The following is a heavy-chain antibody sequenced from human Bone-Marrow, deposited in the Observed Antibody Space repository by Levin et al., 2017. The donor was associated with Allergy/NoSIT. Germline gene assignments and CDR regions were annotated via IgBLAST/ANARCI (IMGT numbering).Heavy chain of an antibody. Sequence: LSLTCAASGFTFRSYSMNWVRQAPGKGLEWVSSISSSSSYIYYADSVKGRFTISRDNAKNSLYLQMNSLRAEDTAVYYCARDACSGGSCYSFSSDYWGQGTLVTVSS. CDR1: GFTFRSYS. J-gene: IGHJ4*02. V-gene: IGHV3-21*01. CDR3: ARDACSGGSCYSFSSDY. D-gene: IGHD2-15*01. CDR2: ISSSSSYI.